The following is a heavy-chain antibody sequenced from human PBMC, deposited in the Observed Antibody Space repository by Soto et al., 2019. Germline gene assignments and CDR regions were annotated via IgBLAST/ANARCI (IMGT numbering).Heavy chain of an antibody. CDR3: ATHLSTTVVTLRLDY. D-gene: IGHD4-17*01. Sequence: SVKVSCKASGGTFSTYTITWVRQAPGQALEWMGWITPFNGNTNYAQKFQDRVTITRDRSMSTAYMELSSLRSEDTAMYYCATHLSTTVVTLRLDYWGQGTLVTVSS. J-gene: IGHJ4*02. V-gene: IGHV1-45*02. CDR2: ITPFNGNT. CDR1: GGTFSTYT.